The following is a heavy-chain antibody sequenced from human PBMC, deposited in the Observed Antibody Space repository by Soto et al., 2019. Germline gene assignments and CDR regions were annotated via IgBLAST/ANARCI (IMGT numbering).Heavy chain of an antibody. CDR1: GGSISSGGYC. V-gene: IGHV4-30-2*01. D-gene: IGHD4-17*01. CDR3: AREGSRGDYDY. J-gene: IGHJ4*02. Sequence: SETLSLTCAVSGGSISSGGYCWSWIRQPPGKGLEWIGYIYHSGSTYYNPSLKSRVTISVDRSKYQFSLKLSSVTAADTAVYYCAREGSRGDYDYWGQGTLVTVSS. CDR2: IYHSGST.